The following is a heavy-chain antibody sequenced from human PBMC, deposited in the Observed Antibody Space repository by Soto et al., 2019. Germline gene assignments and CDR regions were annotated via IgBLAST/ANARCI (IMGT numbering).Heavy chain of an antibody. D-gene: IGHD6-6*01. V-gene: IGHV1-69*06. CDR3: ARGIAARPGALALGNFDY. CDR2: IIPIFGTA. CDR1: GGTFSSYA. Sequence: QVQLVQSGAEVKKPGSSVKVSCKASGGTFSSYAISWVRQAPGQGLEWMGGIIPIFGTANYAQKFQGRVTMTTDTSTSTAYMELRSLRSDDTAVYYCARGIAARPGALALGNFDYWGQGTLVTVSS. J-gene: IGHJ4*02.